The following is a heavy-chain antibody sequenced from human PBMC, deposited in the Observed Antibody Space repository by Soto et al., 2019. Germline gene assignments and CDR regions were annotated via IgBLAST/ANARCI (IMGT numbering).Heavy chain of an antibody. Sequence: QVQLQESGPGLVKPSETLSLTCTVSGGSISSYYWSWIRQPPGKGLEWIGYIYYSGSTNYNPSLKSRVTISVDTSKNQCSLKLSSVTAADTAVYYCARHGIQLWLGWFDPWGQGTLVTVSS. CDR2: IYYSGST. CDR1: GGSISSYY. D-gene: IGHD5-18*01. V-gene: IGHV4-59*01. CDR3: ARHGIQLWLGWFDP. J-gene: IGHJ5*02.